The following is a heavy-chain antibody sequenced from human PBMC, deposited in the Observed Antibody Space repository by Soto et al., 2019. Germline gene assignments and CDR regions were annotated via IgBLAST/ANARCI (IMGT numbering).Heavy chain of an antibody. CDR3: ERTQTHKTLFDY. Sequence: GASVQVSCKASGYTFTGYYMLWVRQAPGQGREWMGWINPNSGGTNYAQKFQGRVTMTRDTSISTAYMELSRLRSDDTAVYYCERTQTHKTLFDYWGQGTLVTVSS. CDR1: GYTFTGYY. CDR2: INPNSGGT. V-gene: IGHV1-2*02. J-gene: IGHJ4*02.